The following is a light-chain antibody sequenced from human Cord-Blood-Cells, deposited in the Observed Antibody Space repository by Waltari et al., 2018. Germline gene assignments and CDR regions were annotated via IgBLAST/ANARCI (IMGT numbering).Light chain of an antibody. J-gene: IGLJ2*01. CDR2: QDS. CDR1: KLGDKY. V-gene: IGLV3-1*01. CDR3: QAWDSSTVV. Sequence: YELTQPPSVSVSPGQTASITCSGDKLGDKYACWYQQKPGQSPLLVIYQDSKRPSGIPERFSGSNSGNTATLTISGTQAMDEADYYCQAWDSSTVVFGGGTKLTVL.